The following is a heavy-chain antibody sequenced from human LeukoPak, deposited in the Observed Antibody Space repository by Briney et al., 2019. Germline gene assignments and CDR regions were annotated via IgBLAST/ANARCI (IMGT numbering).Heavy chain of an antibody. CDR1: GYTFTGYY. Sequence: ASVKVSCKASGYTFTGYYMHWVRQAPGQGLEWMGWINPNSGGTNYAQKFQGRVTMTRDTSISTAYMELSRLRSDDTAVYYCARDPQYNSSWYRKNYYYYYMDVWGKGTTVTVSS. D-gene: IGHD6-13*01. J-gene: IGHJ6*03. CDR2: INPNSGGT. V-gene: IGHV1-2*02. CDR3: ARDPQYNSSWYRKNYYYYYMDV.